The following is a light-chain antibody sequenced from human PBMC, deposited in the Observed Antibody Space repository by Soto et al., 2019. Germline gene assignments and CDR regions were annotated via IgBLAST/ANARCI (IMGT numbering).Light chain of an antibody. CDR1: QSISSW. V-gene: IGKV1-5*03. CDR3: QQVGT. J-gene: IGKJ1*01. CDR2: KAS. Sequence: DIQMTQSPSTLSASVGDRVTITCRASQSISSWLAWYQQNPGKAPKLLIYKASSLESGVPSRFSGSGSGTEFTLTISSLQPDDFATYYCQQVGTFGQGTKVEIK.